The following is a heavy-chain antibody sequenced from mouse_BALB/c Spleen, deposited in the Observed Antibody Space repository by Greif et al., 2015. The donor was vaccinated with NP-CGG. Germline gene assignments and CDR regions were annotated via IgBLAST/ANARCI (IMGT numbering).Heavy chain of an antibody. CDR1: GFTFSSFG. V-gene: IGHV5-17*02. CDR2: ISSGSSTI. J-gene: IGHJ4*01. CDR3: ARYGGNYPRYAMDY. Sequence: EVMLVESGGGLVQPGGSRKLSCAASGFTFSSFGMHWVRQAPEKGLEWVAYISSGSSTIYYADTVKGRFTISRDNPKNTLFLQMTSLRSEDTAMYYCARYGGNYPRYAMDYWGQGTSVTVSS. D-gene: IGHD2-1*01.